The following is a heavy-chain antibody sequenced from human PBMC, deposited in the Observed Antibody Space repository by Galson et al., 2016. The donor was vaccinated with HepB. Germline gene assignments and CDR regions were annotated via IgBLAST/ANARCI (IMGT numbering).Heavy chain of an antibody. J-gene: IGHJ4*02. CDR2: VNPGGST. D-gene: IGHD2-2*02. CDR3: ARWPLGYCPSADCYTNDY. CDR1: GGSFSGFY. Sequence: SETLSLTCAVYGGSFSGFYWSWIRQSPGKGLQWIGEVNPGGSTHYSPSLKSRVTISADTSKNQFSLKLSAVTAADTAVYYCARWPLGYCPSADCYTNDYWGQGILVTVSS. V-gene: IGHV4-34*01.